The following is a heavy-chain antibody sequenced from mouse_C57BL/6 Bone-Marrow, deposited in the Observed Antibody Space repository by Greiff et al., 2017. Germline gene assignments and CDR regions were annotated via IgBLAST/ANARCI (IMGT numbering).Heavy chain of an antibody. V-gene: IGHV5-4*01. CDR3: ARDGYSYYYYAMDY. D-gene: IGHD2-3*01. Sequence: EVMLVESGGGLVKPGGSLKLSCAASGFTFSSYAMSWVRQTPEKRLEWVATIRDGGSYTYYPDNVKGRFTISRDNAKNNLYLQMSHLKSGDTAMYYCARDGYSYYYYAMDYWGQGTSVTVSS. J-gene: IGHJ4*01. CDR2: IRDGGSYT. CDR1: GFTFSSYA.